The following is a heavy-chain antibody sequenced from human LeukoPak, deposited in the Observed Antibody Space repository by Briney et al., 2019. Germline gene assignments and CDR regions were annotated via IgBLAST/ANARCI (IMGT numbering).Heavy chain of an antibody. D-gene: IGHD5-12*01. Sequence: PSETLSLTCAVSGGSISSGGYSWSWIRQPPGKGLEWIGYIYHSGSTYYNPSLKSRVTISVDTSKNQFSLKLSSVTAADTAVYYCARGWANYLVYWGQGTLVTVSS. CDR1: GGSISSGGYS. J-gene: IGHJ4*02. V-gene: IGHV4-30-2*01. CDR2: IYHSGST. CDR3: ARGWANYLVY.